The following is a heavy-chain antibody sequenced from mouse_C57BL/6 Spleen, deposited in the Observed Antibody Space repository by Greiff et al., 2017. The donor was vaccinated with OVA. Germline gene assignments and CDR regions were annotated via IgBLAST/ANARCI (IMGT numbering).Heavy chain of an antibody. D-gene: IGHD3-3*01. CDR1: GYTFTGYW. V-gene: IGHV1-9*01. CDR3: ARVGTDY. J-gene: IGHJ2*01. Sequence: VHLVESGAELMKPGASVKLSCKATGYTFTGYWIEWVKQRPGHGLEWIGEILPGSGSTNSNEKFKGKATFTADTSSNTAYMQLSSLTTEDSAIYYCARVGTDYWGQGTTLTVSS. CDR2: ILPGSGST.